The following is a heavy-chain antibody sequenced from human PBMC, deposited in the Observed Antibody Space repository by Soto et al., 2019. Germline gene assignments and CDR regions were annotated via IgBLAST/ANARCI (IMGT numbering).Heavy chain of an antibody. D-gene: IGHD4-17*01. CDR1: GFTFSNAW. CDR2: IKSKTDGGTT. CDR3: TTAYGDYYYYGMDV. J-gene: IGHJ6*02. Sequence: GGSLRLSCAASGFTFSNAWMNWVRQAPGKGLEWVGRIKSKTDGGTTDYAAPVKGRFTISRDDSKNTLYLQMNSLKTEDTAVYYCTTAYGDYYYYGMDVWGQGTTVTVSS. V-gene: IGHV3-15*07.